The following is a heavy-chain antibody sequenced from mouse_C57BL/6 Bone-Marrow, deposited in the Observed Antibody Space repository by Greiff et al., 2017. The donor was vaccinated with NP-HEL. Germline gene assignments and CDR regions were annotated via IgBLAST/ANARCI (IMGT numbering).Heavy chain of an antibody. CDR3: ARYYGNLAWFAY. Sequence: EVMLVESGGGLVKPGGSLKLSCAASGFTFSDYGMHWVRQAPEKGLEWVAYISSGSSTLYYADTVKGRFTISRDNAKNTLFLQMTSLRSEDTAMYYCARYYGNLAWFAYWGQGTLVTVSA. V-gene: IGHV5-17*01. J-gene: IGHJ3*01. CDR2: ISSGSSTL. CDR1: GFTFSDYG. D-gene: IGHD2-1*01.